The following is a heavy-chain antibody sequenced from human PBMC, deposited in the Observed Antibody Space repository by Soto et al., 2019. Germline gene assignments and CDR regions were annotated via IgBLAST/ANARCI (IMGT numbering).Heavy chain of an antibody. CDR3: ARGRDIAKGYYYYGMDV. V-gene: IGHV1-2*04. CDR1: GYTVTGYY. D-gene: IGHD2-15*01. Sequence: ASVKVSCKASGYTVTGYYMHWVRQAPGQGLEWMGWINPNSGGTNYAQTFQGWVTMTRDTSISTAYMELSRLRSDDTAVYYCARGRDIAKGYYYYGMDVRGQGTTVTVSS. J-gene: IGHJ6*02. CDR2: INPNSGGT.